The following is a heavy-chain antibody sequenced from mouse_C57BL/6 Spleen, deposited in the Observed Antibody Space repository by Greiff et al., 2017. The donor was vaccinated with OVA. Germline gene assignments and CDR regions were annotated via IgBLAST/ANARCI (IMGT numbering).Heavy chain of an antibody. V-gene: IGHV3-6*01. CDR2: ISYDGSN. Sequence: ESGPGLVKPSQSLSLTCSVTGYSITSGYYWNWIRQFPGNKLEWMGYISYDGSNNYNPSLKNRISITRDTSKNQFFLKLNSVTTEDTATYYCARGDFYYFDYWGQGTTLTVSS. J-gene: IGHJ2*01. CDR1: GYSITSGYY. CDR3: ARGDFYYFDY. D-gene: IGHD3-3*01.